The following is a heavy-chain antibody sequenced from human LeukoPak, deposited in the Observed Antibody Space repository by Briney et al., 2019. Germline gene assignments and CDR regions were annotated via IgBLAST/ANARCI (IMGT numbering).Heavy chain of an antibody. CDR1: GYSISSGYY. CDR3: ARADVSCGGDCTHFDI. V-gene: IGHV4-38-2*02. J-gene: IGHJ3*02. CDR2: IYHTGST. D-gene: IGHD2-21*02. Sequence: PSETLSLTCSVSGYSISSGYYWGWIRQPPGKGLEWIGNIYHTGSTYYNPSLKSRVTMSVDTSKNQFSLKLSSVTAADTAVYYCARADVSCGGDCTHFDIWGQGTMVTVSS.